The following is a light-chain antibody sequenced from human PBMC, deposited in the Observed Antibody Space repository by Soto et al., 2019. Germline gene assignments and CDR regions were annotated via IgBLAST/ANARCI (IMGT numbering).Light chain of an antibody. V-gene: IGKV3-15*01. Sequence: EIVMTQSPATLSVSPWEGATLSCRASQSVSSKLAWYQQRPGQAPRLLIYRASARATGIPARFSGSGSGTEFTLTIGSLQSEDSAVYYCQQYQNLWTFGQGTKVDIK. CDR3: QQYQNLWT. J-gene: IGKJ1*01. CDR1: QSVSSK. CDR2: RAS.